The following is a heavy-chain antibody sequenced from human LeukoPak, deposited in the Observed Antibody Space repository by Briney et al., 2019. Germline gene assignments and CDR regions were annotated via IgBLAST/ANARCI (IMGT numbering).Heavy chain of an antibody. CDR1: GFTFSSYW. D-gene: IGHD3-10*01. V-gene: IGHV3-74*01. J-gene: IGHJ3*02. Sequence: GGSLRLSCAASGFTFSSYWMHWVRQAPGKGLVWVSRINTDGSSTSYADSVKGRFTISRDNAKNTLYLQMNSLRAEDTAVYYCARVRITMVRGATAAAFDIWGQGTMVTVSS. CDR3: ARVRITMVRGATAAAFDI. CDR2: INTDGSST.